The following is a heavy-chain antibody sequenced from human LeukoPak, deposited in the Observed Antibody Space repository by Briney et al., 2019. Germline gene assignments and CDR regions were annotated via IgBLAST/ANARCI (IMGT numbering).Heavy chain of an antibody. Sequence: SETLSLTCAVYGGSFSGYYWSWIRQPPGKGLEWIGEINHSGSTNYNPSLKSRVTISVDTSKNQFSLKLSSVTAADTAVYYCGRGRGITMIVVVITTSDSNWFDPWGEGTLVTVCS. CDR2: INHSGST. D-gene: IGHD3-22*01. CDR1: GGSFSGYY. J-gene: IGHJ5*02. V-gene: IGHV4-34*01. CDR3: GRGRGITMIVVVITTSDSNWFDP.